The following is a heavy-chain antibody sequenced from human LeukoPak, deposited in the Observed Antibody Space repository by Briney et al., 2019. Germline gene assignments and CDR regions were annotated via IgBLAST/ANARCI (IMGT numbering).Heavy chain of an antibody. V-gene: IGHV1-69*10. J-gene: IGHJ4*02. CDR1: GGTFSSYT. D-gene: IGHD3-3*01. CDR3: AIKHGFWSGYYSDSFDY. CDR2: IIPIFGIA. Sequence: SVKVSCTASGGTFSSYTISWVRQAPGQGLEWMGGIIPIFGIANYAQKFQSRVSITADKSTSTAYMELSSLRSEDTTVYYCAIKHGFWSGYYSDSFDYWGQGTLVTVSS.